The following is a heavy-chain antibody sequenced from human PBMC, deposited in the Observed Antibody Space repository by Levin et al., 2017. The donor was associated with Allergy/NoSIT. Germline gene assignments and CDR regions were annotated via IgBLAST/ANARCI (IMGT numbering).Heavy chain of an antibody. D-gene: IGHD3-22*01. Sequence: ESLKISCKASGYTFTSYDSNWVRQATGQGLEWMGWMNPNSGNTGYAQKFQGRVTMTRNTSISTAYMELSSLRSEDTAVYYCARGDYYDSSGYYYGRWFDPWGQGTLVTVSS. CDR2: MNPNSGNT. J-gene: IGHJ5*02. V-gene: IGHV1-8*01. CDR1: GYTFTSYD. CDR3: ARGDYYDSSGYYYGRWFDP.